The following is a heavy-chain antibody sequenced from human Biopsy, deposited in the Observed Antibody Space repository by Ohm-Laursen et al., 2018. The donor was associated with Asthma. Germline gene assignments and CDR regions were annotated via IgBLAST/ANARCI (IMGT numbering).Heavy chain of an antibody. V-gene: IGHV3-30*05. D-gene: IGHD1-1*01. CDR1: GFSFSNFA. CDR3: VRDGTDDAFDI. Sequence: SLRLSCAASGFSFSNFAIHWVRQAPGKGPEWVGVISKDASTQDYADSVKGRFTMARDNSKNTLNLQMNSLREEGTAVYYCVRDGTDDAFDIWGQGTVVSVSS. CDR2: ISKDASTQ. J-gene: IGHJ3*02.